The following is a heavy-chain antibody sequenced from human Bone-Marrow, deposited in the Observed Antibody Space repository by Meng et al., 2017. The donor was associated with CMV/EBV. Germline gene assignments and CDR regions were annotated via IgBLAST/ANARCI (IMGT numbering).Heavy chain of an antibody. J-gene: IGHJ4*02. CDR1: GFTFSSYG. V-gene: IGHV3-7*01. Sequence: GESLKISCAASGFTFSSYGMSWVRQAPGKGLEWVANIKQDGSEKYYVDSVKGRFTISRDNAKNSLYLQMNSLRAEDTAVYYCARDQYRGGASFDYWGQGTLVTVSS. CDR3: ARDQYRGGASFDY. D-gene: IGHD1-26*01. CDR2: IKQDGSEK.